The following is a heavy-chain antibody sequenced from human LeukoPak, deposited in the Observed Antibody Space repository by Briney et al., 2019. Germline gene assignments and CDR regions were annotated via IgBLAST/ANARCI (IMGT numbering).Heavy chain of an antibody. V-gene: IGHV3-49*03. D-gene: IGHD3-22*01. CDR1: GFTFGDYA. CDR3: TREFTYYYDSSRAFDI. J-gene: IGHJ3*02. CDR2: IRSKAYGGTT. Sequence: GGSLRLSCTASGFTFGDYAMGWFRQAPGKGLEWVGFIRSKAYGGTTEYAASVKGRFTISRDDSKSIAYLQMNSLKTEDTAVYYCTREFTYYYDSSRAFDIWGQGTMVTVSS.